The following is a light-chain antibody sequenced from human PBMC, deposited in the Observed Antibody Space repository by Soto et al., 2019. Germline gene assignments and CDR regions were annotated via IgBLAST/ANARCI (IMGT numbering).Light chain of an antibody. V-gene: IGKV2-28*01. CDR2: LGS. J-gene: IGKJ5*01. CDR1: QSLLHSNGYNY. Sequence: DIVMTQSPLSLPVTPGEPASISCRSSQSLLHSNGYNYLDWYLQKPGQSPQLLIYLGSNRASGGPDRVRGSGSGTEFTLKISRVEAEDVGVDYCMQALQPLITFGQGTRLQIK. CDR3: MQALQPLIT.